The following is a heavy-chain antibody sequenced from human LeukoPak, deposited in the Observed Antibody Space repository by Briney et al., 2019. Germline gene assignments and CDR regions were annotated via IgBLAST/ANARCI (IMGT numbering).Heavy chain of an antibody. V-gene: IGHV1-18*01. D-gene: IGHD3-22*01. J-gene: IGHJ4*02. CDR2: ISAYNGNT. Sequence: ASVKVSCKASGYTFTSYGISWVRQAPGQGLEWMGWISAYNGNTNYAQKLQGRVTMTTDTSTSTAYMELRSLRSDDTAVYYCARDVQTNYYDSSGYHDYWGRGTLVTVSS. CDR1: GYTFTSYG. CDR3: ARDVQTNYYDSSGYHDY.